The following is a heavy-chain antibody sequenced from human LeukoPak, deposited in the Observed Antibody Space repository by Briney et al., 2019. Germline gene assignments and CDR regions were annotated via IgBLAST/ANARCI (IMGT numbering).Heavy chain of an antibody. V-gene: IGHV1-46*01. CDR1: GYTFTSYY. J-gene: IGHJ4*02. Sequence: RASVKVSCKASGYTFTSYYMHWVRQAPGQGLEWMGIINPSGGSTSYAQKFQGRVTMTRDTSTSTVYMELSSLRSEDTAVYYCARDTKLDVDTAMVPDYWGQGTLVTVSS. CDR3: ARDTKLDVDTAMVPDY. CDR2: INPSGGST. D-gene: IGHD5-18*01.